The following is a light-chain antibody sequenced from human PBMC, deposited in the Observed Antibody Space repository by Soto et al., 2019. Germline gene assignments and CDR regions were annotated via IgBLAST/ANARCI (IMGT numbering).Light chain of an antibody. J-gene: IGLJ1*01. V-gene: IGLV2-8*01. CDR1: RSDVAYYIY. Sequence: QSVVTQPPSASGAPGQSVTMSCTGTRSDVAYYIYVSWYQQHPGTAPILMFYDVNWPPSGVPDRFSGSKSGIAASLTVSLLQSGDVSDYYCSSHAGYTNLHVFGAAPKVTGL. CDR3: SSHAGYTNLHV. CDR2: DVN.